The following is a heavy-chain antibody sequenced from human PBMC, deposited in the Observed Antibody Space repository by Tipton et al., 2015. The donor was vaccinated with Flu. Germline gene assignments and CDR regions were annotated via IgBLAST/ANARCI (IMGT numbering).Heavy chain of an antibody. CDR3: ASRGAAAAPGWYFDL. CDR1: GGSFSGYY. V-gene: IGHV4-34*01. D-gene: IGHD6-13*01. Sequence: AGLVKPSETLSLTCAVYGGSFSGYYWSWIRQPPGKGLEWIGEINHSGSTNYNPSLKSRVTISVDTSKNQFSLKLSSVTAADTAVYYCASRGAAAAPGWYFDLWGRGTLVTVSS. CDR2: INHSGST. J-gene: IGHJ2*01.